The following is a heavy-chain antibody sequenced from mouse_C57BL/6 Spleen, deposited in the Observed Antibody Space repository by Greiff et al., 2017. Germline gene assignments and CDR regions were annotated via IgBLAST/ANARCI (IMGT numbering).Heavy chain of an antibody. V-gene: IGHV7-3*01. Sequence: EVQLVESGGGLVQPGGSLSLSCAASGFTFTDYYMSWVRQPPGKALEWLGFIRNKANGYTTEYSASVKGRFTISRDNSQSILYLQMNALRAEDSATYYCARAVYGNFDYWGQGTTLTVSS. CDR3: ARAVYGNFDY. J-gene: IGHJ2*01. CDR1: GFTFTDYY. CDR2: IRNKANGYTT. D-gene: IGHD2-1*01.